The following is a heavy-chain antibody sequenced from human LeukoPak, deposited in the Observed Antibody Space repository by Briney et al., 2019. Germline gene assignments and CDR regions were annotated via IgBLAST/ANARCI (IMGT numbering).Heavy chain of an antibody. V-gene: IGHV4-59*01. CDR2: IYYSGST. J-gene: IGHJ3*02. CDR1: GGSISSYY. CDR3: ARMGDVVVVPMEDAFDI. D-gene: IGHD2-2*01. Sequence: PSETLSLTCTVSGGSISSYYWSWIRQPPGKGLEWIGYIYYSGSTNYNPSLKSRVTISVDTSKNQFSLKLSSVTAADTAVYYCARMGDVVVVPMEDAFDIWGQGTMVTVSS.